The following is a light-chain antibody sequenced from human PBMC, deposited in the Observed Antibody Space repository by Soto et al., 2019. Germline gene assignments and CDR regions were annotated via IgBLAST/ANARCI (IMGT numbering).Light chain of an antibody. Sequence: MQKTQPPSSVSSSVEDLFSIICRASQDISNYLAWYQQTPGKAPRLLIHAASSLSSEIPSRFSGGGTGTDFTLTISGLQPEDLATYYCLQTSNFPRTFGQGTKVDI. CDR3: LQTSNFPRT. J-gene: IGKJ1*01. CDR1: QDISNY. CDR2: AAS. V-gene: IGKV1-12*01.